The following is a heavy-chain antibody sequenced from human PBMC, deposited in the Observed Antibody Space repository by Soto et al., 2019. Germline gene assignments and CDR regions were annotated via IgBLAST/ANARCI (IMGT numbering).Heavy chain of an antibody. CDR3: ARSEQWRLPLDY. J-gene: IGHJ4*02. Sequence: QEQLVESGGGVVQPGRSLRLSCAASGFTFSNYAMHWVRQAPGKGLEWVAVISYDGSNKYYADSVKGRFTISRDKNTLYLQISSLRAEDTAVYYCARSEQWRLPLDYWGQGTLVTVSS. D-gene: IGHD6-19*01. V-gene: IGHV3-30-3*01. CDR2: ISYDGSNK. CDR1: GFTFSNYA.